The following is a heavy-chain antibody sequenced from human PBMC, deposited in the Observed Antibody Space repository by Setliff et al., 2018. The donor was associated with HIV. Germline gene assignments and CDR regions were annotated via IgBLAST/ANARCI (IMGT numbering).Heavy chain of an antibody. Sequence: SETLSLTCTVSGGSVSSKSFYWGWIRQPPGKGLEWIGSIRYSGTTHYNPSLKSRVTISVDTSNNQFSLKLRFVTAADTAVYYCVRGDYRIIAAAGSGWFDPWGQGTLVTVS. D-gene: IGHD6-13*01. CDR2: IRYSGTT. CDR3: VRGDYRIIAAAGSGWFDP. CDR1: GGSVSSKSFY. J-gene: IGHJ5*02. V-gene: IGHV4-39*01.